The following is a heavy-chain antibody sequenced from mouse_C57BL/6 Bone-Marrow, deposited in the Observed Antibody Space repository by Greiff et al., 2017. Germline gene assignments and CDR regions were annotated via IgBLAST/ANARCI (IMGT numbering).Heavy chain of an antibody. CDR1: GFTFNTYA. D-gene: IGHD1-1*01. J-gene: IGHJ1*03. CDR3: VREGYGSSYGAEYFDV. Sequence: EVQLVESGGGLVQPKGSLKLSCAASGFTFNTYAMHWVRQAPGKGLEWVARIRSQSSKYATYYADSVKDRITISRDDSQSMLYLQINNLKTEDTAMYYCVREGYGSSYGAEYFDVWGTGTTVTVSS. V-gene: IGHV10-3*01. CDR2: IRSQSSKYAT.